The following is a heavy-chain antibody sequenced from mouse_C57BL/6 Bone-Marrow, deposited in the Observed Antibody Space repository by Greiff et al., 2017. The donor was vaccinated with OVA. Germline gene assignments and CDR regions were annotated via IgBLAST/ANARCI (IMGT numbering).Heavy chain of an antibody. Sequence: QVQLQQPGAELVKPGASVKMSCKASGYTFTSYWITWVKQRPGQGLEWIGDIYPGSGSTNYNEKFKSKATLTVDTSSSTAYMQLSSLTSEDSAVYYCARERDYYSNSYGYFDVWGTGTTVTVSS. D-gene: IGHD2-5*01. CDR2: IYPGSGST. CDR1: GYTFTSYW. V-gene: IGHV1-55*01. CDR3: ARERDYYSNSYGYFDV. J-gene: IGHJ1*03.